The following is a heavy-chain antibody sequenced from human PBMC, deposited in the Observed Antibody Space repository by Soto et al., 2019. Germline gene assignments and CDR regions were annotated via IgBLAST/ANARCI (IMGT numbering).Heavy chain of an antibody. CDR1: GGTFSSYA. D-gene: IGHD6-19*01. J-gene: IGHJ4*02. CDR3: ASPYSSGWYGGFDY. V-gene: IGHV1-69*12. CDR2: IIPIFGTA. Sequence: QVQLVQSGAEVKKPGSSVKVSCTASGGTFSSYAISWVRQAPGQGLEWMGGIIPIFGTADYAQKFQGRVAITADDSTSTAYMELSSLRSEDTAVYYCASPYSSGWYGGFDYWGQGTVVTVSS.